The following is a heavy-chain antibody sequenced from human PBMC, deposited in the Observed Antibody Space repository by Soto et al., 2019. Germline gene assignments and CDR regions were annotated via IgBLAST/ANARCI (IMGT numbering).Heavy chain of an antibody. CDR1: GFTFSSYA. Sequence: QVQLVESGGGVVQPGRSLRLSCAASGFTFSSYAMHWVRQAPGKGLEWVAVISYDGSNKYYADSVKGRFTSSRDNSKNTLYLQMNSLRAEDTAVYYCAKGRDYYYYYGMDVWGQGTTVTVSS. CDR2: ISYDGSNK. CDR3: AKGRDYYYYYGMDV. V-gene: IGHV3-30-3*01. J-gene: IGHJ6*02.